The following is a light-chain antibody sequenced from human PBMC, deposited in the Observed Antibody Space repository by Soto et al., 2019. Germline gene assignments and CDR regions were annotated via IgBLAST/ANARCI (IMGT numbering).Light chain of an antibody. CDR1: QSVISNY. CDR2: GAS. V-gene: IGKV3-20*01. Sequence: EIVLRQSPDTLSLSPGERAILSCRVSQSVISNYLAWYQLTPGQAPRLLIYGASSRATGIPDRFSGSGSGTDFSLTITRLEPEDFAVYYCQQDANTPLTFGQGTKVEIK. J-gene: IGKJ1*01. CDR3: QQDANTPLT.